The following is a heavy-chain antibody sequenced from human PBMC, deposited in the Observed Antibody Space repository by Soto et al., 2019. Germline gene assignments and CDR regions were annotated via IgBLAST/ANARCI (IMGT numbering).Heavy chain of an antibody. CDR3: ASGIQLWLRRINNGYSG. D-gene: IGHD5-18*01. CDR1: GGTFSTYA. CDR2: IIPMFGTA. V-gene: IGHV1-69*12. J-gene: IGHJ4*02. Sequence: QVQLVQSGAEVKKPESSVKVSCKAPGGTFSTYAISWVRQAPGQGLEWMGGIIPMFGTANYAQRFQDRVTITAGESTHTVYMELSSLRSEDTAVYFCASGIQLWLRRINNGYSGWGQGTLVTVSS.